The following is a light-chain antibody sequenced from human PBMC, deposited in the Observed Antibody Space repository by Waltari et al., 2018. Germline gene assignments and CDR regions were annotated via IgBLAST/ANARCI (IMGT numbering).Light chain of an antibody. Sequence: QSALTQPASVSGSPGQSITIPCTGTSSDVGGSNYVSWYQQHPGKAPKLMIYDVSERPSGVSNRFSGSKSGNTASLTISGLQAEDEADYYCNSYTSISTLVFGGGTKLTVL. CDR3: NSYTSISTLV. V-gene: IGLV2-14*01. CDR2: DVS. J-gene: IGLJ2*01. CDR1: SSDVGGSNY.